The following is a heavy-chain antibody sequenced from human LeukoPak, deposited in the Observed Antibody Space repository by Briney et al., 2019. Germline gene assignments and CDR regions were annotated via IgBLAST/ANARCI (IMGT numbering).Heavy chain of an antibody. CDR3: AGGGRSSGWFDP. CDR1: SGSISSGDYY. J-gene: IGHJ5*02. Sequence: PSQTLSLTCTVSSGSISSGDYYWSWIRQPPGKGLEWIGYIYYSGSTYYNPSLKSRVTISVDTSKNQFSLRSSSVTAEDRAVYDWAGGGRSSGWFDPWGEGTLVTVSS. CDR2: IYYSGST. D-gene: IGHD6-19*01. V-gene: IGHV4-30-4*01.